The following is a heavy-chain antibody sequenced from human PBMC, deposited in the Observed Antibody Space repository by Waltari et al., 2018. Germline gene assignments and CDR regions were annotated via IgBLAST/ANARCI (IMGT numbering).Heavy chain of an antibody. CDR3: ARDQQSESGYRHLGWFDP. CDR1: GGTFSSYA. V-gene: IGHV1-69*12. Sequence: QVQLVQSGAEVKKPGSSVKVSCKASGGTFSSYAISWVRQAPGHGLEWMGGIIPSFGTANYAQKFQGRVTITADESTSTAYMELSSLRSEDTAVYYCARDQQSESGYRHLGWFDPWGQGTLVTVSS. J-gene: IGHJ5*02. D-gene: IGHD3-3*01. CDR2: IIPSFGTA.